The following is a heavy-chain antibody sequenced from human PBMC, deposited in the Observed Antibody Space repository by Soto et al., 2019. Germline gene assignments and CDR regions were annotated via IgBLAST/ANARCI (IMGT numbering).Heavy chain of an antibody. CDR1: GGSFSGYY. CDR2: INHSGST. CDR3: ARVRWKRFGERGYYYYGMDV. J-gene: IGHJ6*02. D-gene: IGHD3-10*01. V-gene: IGHV4-34*01. Sequence: SETLSLTCAVYGGSFSGYYWSWIRQPPGKGLEWIGEINHSGSTNYNPSLKSRVTISVDTSKNQFSLKLSSVTAADTAVYYCARVRWKRFGERGYYYYGMDVWGQGTTVTVSS.